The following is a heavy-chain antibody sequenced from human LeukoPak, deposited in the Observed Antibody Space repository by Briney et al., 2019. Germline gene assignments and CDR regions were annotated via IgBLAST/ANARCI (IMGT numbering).Heavy chain of an antibody. J-gene: IGHJ4*02. V-gene: IGHV3-15*01. CDR3: ARQEGYSYALDY. D-gene: IGHD5-18*01. Sequence: GGSLRPSCAASGFAFKNAWMSWVRQAPGKGLEWLGLIKRKTEGGTTDYTAPVRGRFTISRDDSENTLYLQMSSLKTEDTAVYYCARQEGYSYALDYWGQGTLVTVSS. CDR2: IKRKTEGGTT. CDR1: GFAFKNAW.